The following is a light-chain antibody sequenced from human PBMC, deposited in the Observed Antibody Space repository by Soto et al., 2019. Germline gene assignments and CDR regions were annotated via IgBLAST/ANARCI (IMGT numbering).Light chain of an antibody. Sequence: DIQMTQSPSTLSASVGDRVTITCRASQRTSGWLAWSQQKPGKAPKLLIYKASSLESEVPSRFSGSGSETEFTITISSLQPGDSANYYCQQYYSLYAFGQGTKLYIK. J-gene: IGKJ2*01. CDR1: QRTSGW. V-gene: IGKV1-5*03. CDR3: QQYYSLYA. CDR2: KAS.